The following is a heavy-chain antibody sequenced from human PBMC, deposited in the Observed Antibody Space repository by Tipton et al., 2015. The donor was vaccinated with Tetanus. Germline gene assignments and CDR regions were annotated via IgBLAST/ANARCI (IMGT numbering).Heavy chain of an antibody. CDR3: ARGYAGGAWDV. V-gene: IGHV6-1*01. J-gene: IGHJ4*02. Sequence: GLVKPSQTLSVTCAISGDRLSSDIAAWYWIRQSPSRGLEWLGRTYYRSKWSNDYAVSVKSRVTITSDTSKNQFSLQLGSVTPEDTAVYYCARGYAGGAWDVWGQGNLVTVSS. D-gene: IGHD2-2*01. CDR2: TYYRSKWSN. CDR1: GDRLSSDIAA.